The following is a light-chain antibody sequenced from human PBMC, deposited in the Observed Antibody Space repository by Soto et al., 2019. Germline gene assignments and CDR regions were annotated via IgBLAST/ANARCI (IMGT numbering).Light chain of an antibody. CDR2: DAS. CDR3: PQYNIYSPGPT. V-gene: IGKV1-5*01. CDR1: QSISRW. J-gene: IGKJ1*01. Sequence: DIQMTQSPSTLSASVGDRVTITCRASQSISRWLAWYQQKPGKAPKLLIYDASSLESGVPSRFSGSGSGTESTLTISSLQPDDFATYSCPQYNIYSPGPTFGQGTKVEVK.